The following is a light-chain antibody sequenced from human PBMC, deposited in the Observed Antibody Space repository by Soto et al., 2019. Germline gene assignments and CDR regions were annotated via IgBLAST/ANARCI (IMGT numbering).Light chain of an antibody. CDR3: SSFTNSGTVV. CDR2: EVS. CDR1: SSDVGGHDY. J-gene: IGLJ2*01. V-gene: IGLV2-14*01. Sequence: QSALTQPASVSGSPGQSITISCTGSSSDVGGHDYVSWYQQHPGKAPKLMIYEVSNRPSGVSSRFSGSRSGNTASLTISGLQAEDEADYYCSSFTNSGTVVFGGGTKLTVL.